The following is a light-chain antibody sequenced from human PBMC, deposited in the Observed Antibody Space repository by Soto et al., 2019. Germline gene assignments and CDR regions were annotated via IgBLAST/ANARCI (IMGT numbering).Light chain of an antibody. J-gene: IGKJ1*01. V-gene: IGKV3-20*01. CDR2: GAS. CDR3: QQYGSSGT. Sequence: EIVLTQSPGTLSLSAGERATLSFMASQSVSSSYLAWYQQKPGQAPRLLIHGASNRATGIPDRFSGSGSGTDFTLTISRLEPEDFAVYYCQQYGSSGTFGQGTKVDIK. CDR1: QSVSSSY.